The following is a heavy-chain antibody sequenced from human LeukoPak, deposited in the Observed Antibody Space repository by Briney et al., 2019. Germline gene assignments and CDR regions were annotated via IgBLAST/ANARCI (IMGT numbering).Heavy chain of an antibody. J-gene: IGHJ5*02. CDR2: ISAYNGNT. V-gene: IGHV1-18*01. CDR1: GYTFTSYG. Sequence: ASVKVSCKASGYTFTSYGISWVRQAPGQGLEWMGWISAYNGNTNYAQKLQGRVTMTTDTSTSTAYMELRSLRSDDTAVYYCARDLSSSGWYTGNWFDPWGQGTLVTVSS. CDR3: ARDLSSSGWYTGNWFDP. D-gene: IGHD6-19*01.